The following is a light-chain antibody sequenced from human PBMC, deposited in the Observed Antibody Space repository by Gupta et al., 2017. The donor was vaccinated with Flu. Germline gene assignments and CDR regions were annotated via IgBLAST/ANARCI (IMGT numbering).Light chain of an antibody. CDR2: DDT. V-gene: IGLV3-21*02. J-gene: IGLJ2*01. CDR3: QVWDSSSAHPVV. Sequence: SYVLTQPPAVSVAPGQTATITCGGNNIRSKRVHWYQQRPGQAPVLVVYDDTDRPSGIPARFSGSNSGNTATLTIVRVEAGDEADYYCQVWDSSSAHPVVFGGGTKLAVL. CDR1: NIRSKR.